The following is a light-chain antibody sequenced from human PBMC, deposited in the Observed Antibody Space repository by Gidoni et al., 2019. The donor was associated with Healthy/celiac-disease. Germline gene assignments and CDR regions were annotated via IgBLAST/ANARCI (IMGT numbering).Light chain of an antibody. CDR3: SSYTSSSTLVV. CDR2: EVS. V-gene: IGLV2-14*01. CDR1: RSDVGGHNS. J-gene: IGLJ2*01. Sequence: QSALHQPASVAGSPGQSLTISCTGTRSDVGGHNSVSWYQQHPGKAHKLMIYEVSNRPSGVSTRFSGSKSGNTASLTISGLQAEDEADYYCSSYTSSSTLVVFGGGTKLTVL.